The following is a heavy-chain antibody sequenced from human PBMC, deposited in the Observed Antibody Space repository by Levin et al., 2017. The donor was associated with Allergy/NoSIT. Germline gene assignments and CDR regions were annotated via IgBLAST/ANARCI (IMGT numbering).Heavy chain of an antibody. Sequence: PGGSLRLSCSTSGFTFSTYVMHWVRQAPGQGLECVSTISSDGDSTYYADSVRGRFTISKDNSKDTLYLQMSSLRAEDTAVYYCVRGGSRSHVRTPLKFFFDYWGLGTRVIVSS. CDR1: GFTFSTYV. CDR2: ISSDGDST. V-gene: IGHV3-64D*06. D-gene: IGHD3-16*01. CDR3: VRGGSRSHVRTPLKFFFDY. J-gene: IGHJ4*02.